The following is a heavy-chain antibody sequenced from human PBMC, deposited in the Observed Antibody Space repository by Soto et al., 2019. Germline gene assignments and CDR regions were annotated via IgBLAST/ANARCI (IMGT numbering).Heavy chain of an antibody. J-gene: IGHJ4*02. D-gene: IGHD5-12*01. V-gene: IGHV3-21*06. CDR1: GFSFSRHS. CDR3: ARDQGLSRYGYSDY. CDR2: IGNDPSYL. Sequence: EVQLVESGGGLVKPGGSLRLSCEASGFSFSRHSMNWVRQAPGKGLEWVSSIGNDPSYLYYAGSVEGRFTIPRDNAKNSLYLQMNSLRVEDAAVYYCARDQGLSRYGYSDYWGQGTPVTVSS.